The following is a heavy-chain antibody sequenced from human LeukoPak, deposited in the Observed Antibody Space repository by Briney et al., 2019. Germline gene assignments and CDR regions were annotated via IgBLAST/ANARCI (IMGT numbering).Heavy chain of an antibody. Sequence: PGGSLRLSCAASGFTFTNAWMSWVRQAPGKGLEWVGRIKSKGDGETIDDAAPVKGRFTMSRDDSKATLYLQMNSLKAEDTAVYYCTTDLGLTMIRGVIVYWGQGALVTVSS. J-gene: IGHJ4*02. V-gene: IGHV3-15*01. CDR1: GFTFTNAW. D-gene: IGHD3-10*01. CDR2: IKSKGDGETI. CDR3: TTDLGLTMIRGVIVY.